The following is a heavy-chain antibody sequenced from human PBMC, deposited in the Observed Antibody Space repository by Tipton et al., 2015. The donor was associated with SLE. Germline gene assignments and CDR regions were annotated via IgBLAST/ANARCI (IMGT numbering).Heavy chain of an antibody. V-gene: IGHV4-59*08. D-gene: IGHD3-10*01. J-gene: IGHJ4*02. CDR1: SGSISSYY. Sequence: GSLRLSCTVSSGSISSYYWSWIRQAPGKGLEWIGYIYDSENTNYNPSLKSRVTISVDTSKNQFSLKLNSVTAADTAVYYCAKNSGSYYFDDWGQGTLVTVSS. CDR3: AKNSGSYYFDD. CDR2: IYDSENT.